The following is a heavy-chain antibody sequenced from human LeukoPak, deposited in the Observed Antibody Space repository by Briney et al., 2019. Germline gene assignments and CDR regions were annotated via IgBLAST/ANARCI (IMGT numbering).Heavy chain of an antibody. CDR3: AKDGDCGGGGCFPNNFNY. V-gene: IGHV3-30*18. J-gene: IGHJ4*02. Sequence: AAGSLRLSCAPCGSMLSGDGMHWVREAPGRGLEWVAVISSAGSSKNYADSVKGRFTMSRDNSKNTLYLQMNSLRIEDTAVYYCAKDGDCGGGGCFPNNFNYWGQGTLVTVSS. CDR1: GSMLSGDG. D-gene: IGHD2-15*01. CDR2: ISSAGSSK.